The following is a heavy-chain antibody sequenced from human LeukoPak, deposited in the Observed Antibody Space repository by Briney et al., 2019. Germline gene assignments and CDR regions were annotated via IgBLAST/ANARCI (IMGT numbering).Heavy chain of an antibody. J-gene: IGHJ6*02. CDR2: IIPIFGTA. Sequence: GASVKVSCKASGGTFSSYAISWVRQAPGQGLEWMGGIIPIFGTANYAQKFQGRVTITADESTSTAYMELSSLRSEDTAVYYCARDQSSSWYVRYYYYGMDVWGQGTTVTVSS. CDR3: ARDQSSSWYVRYYYYGMDV. CDR1: GGTFSSYA. V-gene: IGHV1-69*13. D-gene: IGHD6-13*01.